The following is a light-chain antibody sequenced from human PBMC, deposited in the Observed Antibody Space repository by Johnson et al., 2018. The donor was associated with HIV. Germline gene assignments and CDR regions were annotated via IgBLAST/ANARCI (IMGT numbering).Light chain of an antibody. CDR3: GTWDHSLSTGF. J-gene: IGLJ1*01. CDR2: DNN. Sequence: QSVLSQPPSVSAAPGQKVTISCSGSSYNIGNSYVSWYQQLPGTAPKLLIYDNNKRPSGIPDRFSGSKSGTSATLGITGLQTGDEAEYYCGTWDHSLSTGFFGTGTQVTVL. V-gene: IGLV1-51*01. CDR1: SYNIGNSY.